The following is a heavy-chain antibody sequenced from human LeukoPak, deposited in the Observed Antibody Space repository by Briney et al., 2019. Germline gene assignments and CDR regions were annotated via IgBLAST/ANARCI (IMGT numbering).Heavy chain of an antibody. CDR1: GFTFSSYA. CDR3: AKGQVVAAAGTADY. V-gene: IGHV3-23*01. CDR2: ISGSGGST. Sequence: SGGSLRLSCAASGFTFSSYAMSWVRQAPGKGLEWVSAISGSGGSTYCADSVKGRFTISRDNSKNTLYLQMNSLRAEDTAVYYCAKGQVVAAAGTADYWAREPWSPSPQ. D-gene: IGHD6-13*01. J-gene: IGHJ4*02.